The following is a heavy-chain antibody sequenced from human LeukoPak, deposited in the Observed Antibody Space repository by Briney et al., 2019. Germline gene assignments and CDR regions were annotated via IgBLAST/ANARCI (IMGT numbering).Heavy chain of an antibody. Sequence: GGSLRLSCAASGFTFSTYGMHWVRQAPGKGLEWVAVISYDGSNKYYADSVKTRFTTSRDNSENTLYLQMNSLRAEDTAVYYCARPKDYYDSRGYYLNWFDPWGRGTLVTVSS. J-gene: IGHJ5*02. V-gene: IGHV3-30*03. CDR3: ARPKDYYDSRGYYLNWFDP. CDR1: GFTFSTYG. CDR2: ISYDGSNK. D-gene: IGHD3-22*01.